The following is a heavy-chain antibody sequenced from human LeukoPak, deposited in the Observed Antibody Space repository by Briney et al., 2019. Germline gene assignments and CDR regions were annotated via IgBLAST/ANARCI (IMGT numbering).Heavy chain of an antibody. CDR2: ISSSSSYI. J-gene: IGHJ6*03. CDR1: GFTVSSNY. Sequence: GGSLRLSCAASGFTVSSNYMSWVRQAPGKGLEWVSSISSSSSYIYYADSVKGRFTISRDNAKNPLYLQMNSLRAEDTAVYYCARVPRAGYYYYYYYMDVWGKGTTVTVSS. V-gene: IGHV3-21*01. CDR3: ARVPRAGYYYYYYYMDV.